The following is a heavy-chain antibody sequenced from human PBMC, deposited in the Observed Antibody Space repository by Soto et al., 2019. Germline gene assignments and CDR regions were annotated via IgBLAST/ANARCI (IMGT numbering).Heavy chain of an antibody. J-gene: IGHJ4*02. D-gene: IGHD4-17*01. CDR3: ARDEFGDPGVY. Sequence: ASVTVSCKESRDSFTSYGIRWVRQAPGQGLEWMGWISAYNGNTNYAQKLQGRVTMTTDTSTSTAYMELRSLRSDDTAVYYCARDEFGDPGVYWGQGTLVT. CDR2: ISAYNGNT. V-gene: IGHV1-18*01. CDR1: RDSFTSYG.